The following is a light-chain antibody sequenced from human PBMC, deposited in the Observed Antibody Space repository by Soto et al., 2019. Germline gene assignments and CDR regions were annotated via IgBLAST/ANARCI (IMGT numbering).Light chain of an antibody. CDR3: SSYTSSSSYV. V-gene: IGLV2-14*01. J-gene: IGLJ1*01. Sequence: QSVLTQPASVSEPPGQSIAISCTGTSSDVGAYNSVSWYQQYPGKAPKLMIHDVTNRPSGVSDRFSGSKSGNTASLTISGLQAEDEADYYCSSYTSSSSYVFGSGTKVTVL. CDR1: SSDVGAYNS. CDR2: DVT.